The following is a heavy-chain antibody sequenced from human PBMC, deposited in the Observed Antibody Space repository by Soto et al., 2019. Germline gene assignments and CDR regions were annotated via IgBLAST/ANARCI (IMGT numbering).Heavy chain of an antibody. Sequence: GGSLRLSCAASGFTFSRYWMHWVRQAPGKGLVWVSRINSDGSSTFSADSVKGRFTISRDNAKNTLYLQMNSLRAEDTAVYYCAREGVGYSYGNFDYWRQGTLVTVSS. CDR3: AREGVGYSYGNFDY. D-gene: IGHD5-18*01. CDR2: INSDGSST. J-gene: IGHJ4*02. CDR1: GFTFSRYW. V-gene: IGHV3-74*01.